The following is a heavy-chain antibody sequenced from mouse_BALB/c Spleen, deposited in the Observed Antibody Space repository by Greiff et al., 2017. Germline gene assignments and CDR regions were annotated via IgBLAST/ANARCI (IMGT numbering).Heavy chain of an antibody. CDR1: GYTFTSYW. V-gene: IGHV1S22*01. CDR3: TRSTTVAYFDY. J-gene: IGHJ2*01. Sequence: LQQPGSELVRPGASVKLSCKASGYTFTSYWMHWVKQRHGQGLEWIGNIYPGSGSTNYDEKFKSKGTLTVDTSSSTAYMHLSSLTSEDSAVYYCTRSTTVAYFDYWGQGTTLTVSS. CDR2: IYPGSGST. D-gene: IGHD1-1*01.